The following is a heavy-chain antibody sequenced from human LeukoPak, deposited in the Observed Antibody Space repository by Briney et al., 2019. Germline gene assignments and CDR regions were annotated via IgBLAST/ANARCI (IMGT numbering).Heavy chain of an antibody. J-gene: IGHJ4*02. V-gene: IGHV4-59*01. D-gene: IGHD3-10*01. Sequence: SETLSLTCTVSGGSISSYYWSWIRQPPGKGLGWIGYIYYSGSTNYNPSLKSRVTISVDTSKNQFSLKLSSVTAADTAVYYCARDTSMALHFDYWGQGTLVTVSS. CDR1: GGSISSYY. CDR3: ARDTSMALHFDY. CDR2: IYYSGST.